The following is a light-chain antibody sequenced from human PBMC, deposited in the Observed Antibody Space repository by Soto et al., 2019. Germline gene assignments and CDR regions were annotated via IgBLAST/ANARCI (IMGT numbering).Light chain of an antibody. V-gene: IGKV3D-20*02. J-gene: IGKJ2*01. CDR3: QQRSDWQYT. Sequence: EIVLTQSPGTLSLSPGERATLSCRASQSVSSSYLAWYQQKPGQAPRLLIYDATNRVAGVPARFSGSRSGTDFTLTISTLQPEDFAVYYCQQRSDWQYTFGQGTKVDIK. CDR1: QSVSSSY. CDR2: DAT.